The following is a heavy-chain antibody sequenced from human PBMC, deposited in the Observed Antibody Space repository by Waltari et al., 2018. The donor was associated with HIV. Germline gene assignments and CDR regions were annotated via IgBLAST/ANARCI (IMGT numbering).Heavy chain of an antibody. Sequence: QLQLQESGPGLVKPSETLSLTCPVSGGSIRSSRSYLGWTRQPPGQGLEWIGSIYSSVITYDYPSLESRVTISGDTSKVQFSLKLSSVNAADTAVYYCARRELALSGGGDWFDPWGQGTLVTVSS. CDR1: GGSIRSSRSY. V-gene: IGHV4-39*01. D-gene: IGHD3-3*02. CDR2: IYSSVIT. CDR3: ARRELALSGGGDWFDP. J-gene: IGHJ5*02.